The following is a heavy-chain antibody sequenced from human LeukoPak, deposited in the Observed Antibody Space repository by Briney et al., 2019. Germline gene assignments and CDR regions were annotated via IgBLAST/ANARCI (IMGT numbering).Heavy chain of an antibody. Sequence: PGGSLRLSCAASGFSFSDAWTSWVRQIPGKGLEWVAVISDDGGNEYYLESVKGRFTISRDNAKNSLYLQMNSLRAEDTALYYCARVKYSGSYPHDYWGQGTLVTVSS. V-gene: IGHV3-30*03. CDR2: ISDDGGNE. D-gene: IGHD1-26*01. CDR1: GFSFSDAW. J-gene: IGHJ4*02. CDR3: ARVKYSGSYPHDY.